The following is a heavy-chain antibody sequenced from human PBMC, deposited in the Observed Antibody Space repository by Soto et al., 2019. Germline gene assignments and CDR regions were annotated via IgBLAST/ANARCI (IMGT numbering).Heavy chain of an antibody. Sequence: LRLSCAASGFTFSSYAMSWVRQAPGKGLEWVSAISGSGGSTYYADSVKGRFTISRDNSKNTLYLQMNSLRAEDTAVYYCAKDQLIVVVYWFDPWGQGTLVTVSS. J-gene: IGHJ5*02. D-gene: IGHD3-22*01. CDR1: GFTFSSYA. CDR2: ISGSGGST. V-gene: IGHV3-23*01. CDR3: AKDQLIVVVYWFDP.